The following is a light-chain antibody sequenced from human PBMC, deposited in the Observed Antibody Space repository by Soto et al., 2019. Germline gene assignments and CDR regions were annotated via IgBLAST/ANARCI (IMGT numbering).Light chain of an antibody. J-gene: IGLJ2*01. V-gene: IGLV1-51*02. CDR1: SSNIGNNY. Sequence: QSVLTQPPSVSAAPGQMVTISCSGSSSNIGNNYVSWYQQLPGTAPKLLIYESDKRPSGIPDRFSGSKSGTSATLGIAGLQTGDEADYYCGTWDTSLSVVFSGGTKLTVL. CDR3: GTWDTSLSVV. CDR2: ESD.